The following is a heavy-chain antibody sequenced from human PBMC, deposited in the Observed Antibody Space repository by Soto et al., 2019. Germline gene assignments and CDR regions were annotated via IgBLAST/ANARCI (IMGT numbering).Heavy chain of an antibody. D-gene: IGHD3-22*01. CDR1: GFTFSSYA. Sequence: QVQLVESGGGVVQPGRSLRLSCAASGFTFSSYAMHWVRQAPGKGLEWVAVISYDGSNKYYADSVKGRFTISRDNSKNTLYLQMNSLRAEDTAVYYCARSTSRGYLVQYWYFDLWGRGPLVTVSS. CDR2: ISYDGSNK. J-gene: IGHJ2*01. CDR3: ARSTSRGYLVQYWYFDL. V-gene: IGHV3-30-3*01.